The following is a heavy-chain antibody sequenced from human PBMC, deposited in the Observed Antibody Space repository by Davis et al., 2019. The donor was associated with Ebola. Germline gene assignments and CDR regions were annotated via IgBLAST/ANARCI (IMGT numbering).Heavy chain of an antibody. CDR2: IKSKTDGGTR. V-gene: IGHV3-15*01. D-gene: IGHD2-21*01. CDR3: TVGPFQAYNY. Sequence: GESLKISCAASGFIFSNAWMSWVRQAPGKGLEWVGRIKSKTDGGTRDYAAPVKDRFTISRDDSKNTLYLQMNSLRTEDTAVYYCTVGPFQAYNYWGQGSLVAVSS. CDR1: GFIFSNAW. J-gene: IGHJ4*02.